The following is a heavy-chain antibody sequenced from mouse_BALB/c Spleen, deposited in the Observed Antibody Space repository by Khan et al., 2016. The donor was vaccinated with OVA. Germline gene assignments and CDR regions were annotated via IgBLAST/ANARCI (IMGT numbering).Heavy chain of an antibody. J-gene: IGHJ2*01. CDR3: ARTARIKY. CDR1: GYSITSGYG. CDR2: ISYSGST. D-gene: IGHD1-2*01. Sequence: EVQLQESGPGLVKPPQSLSLTCTVTGYSITSGYGWNWIRQFPGNKLEWMGYISYSGSTNYNPSLKSRISITRDTSKNQFFLRLNSVTTEDTATYYCARTARIKYWGQGTTLTVSS. V-gene: IGHV3-2*02.